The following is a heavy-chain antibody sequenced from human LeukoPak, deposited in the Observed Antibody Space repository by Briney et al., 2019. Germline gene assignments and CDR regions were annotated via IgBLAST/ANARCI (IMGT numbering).Heavy chain of an antibody. CDR1: GFTVNNTY. D-gene: IGHD5-18*01. CDR2: IYSGGSR. V-gene: IGHV3-53*01. CDR3: ARGGKYTYGHFDY. Sequence: GGSLRLSCAASGFTVNNTYVSWVRQAPGKGLEWVSVIYSGGSRFYADSVEGRFTISRDTSKNTLYLQMNGLRAEDTAVYFCARGGKYTYGHFDYWGQGTLVTVSS. J-gene: IGHJ4*02.